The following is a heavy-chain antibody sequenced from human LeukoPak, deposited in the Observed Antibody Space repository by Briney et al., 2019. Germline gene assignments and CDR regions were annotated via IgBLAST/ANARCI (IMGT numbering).Heavy chain of an antibody. J-gene: IGHJ3*02. V-gene: IGHV4-4*02. D-gene: IGHD3-22*01. CDR1: GFTFSSYAM. CDR2: IYHSGST. Sequence: GSLRLSCAASGFTFSSYAMSWVRQAPGKGLEWIGEIYHSGSTNYNPSLKSRVTISVDKSKNQFSLKLSSVTAADTAVYYCAFSYDKGFDTWGQGTMVTVSS. CDR3: AFSYDKGFDT.